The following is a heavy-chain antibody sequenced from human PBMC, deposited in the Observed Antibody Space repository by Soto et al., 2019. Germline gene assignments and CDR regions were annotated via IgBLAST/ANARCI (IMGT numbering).Heavy chain of an antibody. CDR2: AHHSGRT. V-gene: IGHV4-4*02. CDR3: ARSEATGLAY. Sequence: QVQLQESGPGLVKPSGTLSLTCTVSGGSMSSSNWWNWVRQSPRKGLEWIGEAHHSGRTNYNPSLKSRVTISVDKAKTHFSLKLSSVTAADTAVYYCARSEATGLAYWGQGTLGTVAS. CDR1: GGSMSSSNW. D-gene: IGHD1-26*01. J-gene: IGHJ4*02.